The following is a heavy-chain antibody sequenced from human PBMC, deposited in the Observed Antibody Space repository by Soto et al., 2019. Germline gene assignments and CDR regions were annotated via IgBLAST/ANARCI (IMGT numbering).Heavy chain of an antibody. J-gene: IGHJ6*02. CDR1: GFTFSDYA. CDR2: IDGGGDNT. CDR3: AKITPHDDGYYYHMDV. D-gene: IGHD1-1*01. V-gene: IGHV3-23*01. Sequence: GGSLRLSCTASGFTFSDYAMTWVRQAPGKGLEWVSTIDGGGDNTYSADSVKGRFTISRDNSKDTVYLQVNSLTAEDTALYFCAKITPHDDGYYYHMDVWRRGTTVTVSS.